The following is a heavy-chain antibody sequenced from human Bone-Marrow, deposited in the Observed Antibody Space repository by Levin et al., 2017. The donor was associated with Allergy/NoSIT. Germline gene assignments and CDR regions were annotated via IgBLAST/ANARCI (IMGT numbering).Heavy chain of an antibody. V-gene: IGHV4-39*01. CDR1: GGSMSSNDDF. CDR2: VFHTGST. Sequence: ASETLSLICNVSGGSMSSNDDFWGWIRQSPGKGLEWIGTVFHTGSTYYNPSLRSRLAISVDTSRNWFSLSLTSVTAADTAVYYCARHGFYASGSQNWFDPWGQGTLVTVSS. CDR3: ARHGFYASGSQNWFDP. D-gene: IGHD3-10*01. J-gene: IGHJ5*02.